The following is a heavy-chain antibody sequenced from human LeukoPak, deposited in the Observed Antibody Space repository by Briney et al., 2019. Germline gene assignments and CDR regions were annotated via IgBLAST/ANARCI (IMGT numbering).Heavy chain of an antibody. CDR1: GGSFSGYY. Sequence: PSETLSLTCAVYGGSFSGYYWSWIRQPPGKGLEWIGEINHSGSTNYNPSLKSRVTMSVDTSKNQFSLKLSSVTAADTAVYYCASVYGDYPSGYFDLWGRGTLVTVSS. CDR3: ASVYGDYPSGYFDL. CDR2: INHSGST. J-gene: IGHJ2*01. D-gene: IGHD4-17*01. V-gene: IGHV4-34*01.